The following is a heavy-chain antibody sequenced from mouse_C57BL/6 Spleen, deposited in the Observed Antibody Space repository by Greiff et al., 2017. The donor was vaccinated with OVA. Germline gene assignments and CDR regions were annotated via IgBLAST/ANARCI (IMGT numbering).Heavy chain of an antibody. CDR3: TATRETTVVATRYFDV. V-gene: IGHV14-1*01. J-gene: IGHJ1*03. D-gene: IGHD1-1*01. Sequence: EVKLEESGAELVRPGASVKLSCTASGFNIKDYYMHWVKQRPEQGLEWIGRIDPEDGDTEYAPKFQGKATMTADTSSNTAYLQLSSLTSEDTAVYYCTATRETTVVATRYFDVLGTGTTVTVSS. CDR2: IDPEDGDT. CDR1: GFNIKDYY.